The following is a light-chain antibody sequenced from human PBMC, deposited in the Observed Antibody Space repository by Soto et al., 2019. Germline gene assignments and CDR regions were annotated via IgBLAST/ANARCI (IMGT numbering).Light chain of an antibody. J-gene: IGLJ2*01. V-gene: IGLV2-14*01. CDR3: SSYTSSSTVV. Sequence: QSALTQPASVSGSPGQSITISCTGTSSDVGGYNYVSWCQQHPGKAPKLMIYDVSNRPSGVSNRFSGSKSGNTASLTISGLQAEYEADYYCSSYTSSSTVVFAGGTKLTVL. CDR1: SSDVGGYNY. CDR2: DVS.